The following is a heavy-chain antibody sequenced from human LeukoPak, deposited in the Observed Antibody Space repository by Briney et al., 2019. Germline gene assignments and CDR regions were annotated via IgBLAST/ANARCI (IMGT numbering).Heavy chain of an antibody. J-gene: IGHJ4*02. Sequence: GGSLRLSCAASGFTFSSYWMSWVRQAPGKGLEWVANIKQDGSEKYYVDSVKGRFTISRDNAKNSLYLQMNSLRAEDTAVYYCARDSYDYVWGSYRRHDYFDYWGQGTLVTVSS. CDR1: GFTFSSYW. D-gene: IGHD3-16*02. CDR3: ARDSYDYVWGSYRRHDYFDY. CDR2: IKQDGSEK. V-gene: IGHV3-7*01.